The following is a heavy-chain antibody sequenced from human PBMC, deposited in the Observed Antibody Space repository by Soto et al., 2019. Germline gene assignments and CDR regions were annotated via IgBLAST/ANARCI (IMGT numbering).Heavy chain of an antibody. CDR1: GGSISSSSYY. V-gene: IGHV4-39*01. CDR3: ARLRDSNYVVY. D-gene: IGHD4-4*01. CDR2: IYYSGST. J-gene: IGHJ4*02. Sequence: SETLSLTCTVSGGSISSSSYYWGWIRQPPGKGLEWIGSIYYSGSTYYNPSLKSRVTISVDTSKNQFSLKLSSVTAADTAVYYCARLRDSNYVVYWGQGTLVTVSS.